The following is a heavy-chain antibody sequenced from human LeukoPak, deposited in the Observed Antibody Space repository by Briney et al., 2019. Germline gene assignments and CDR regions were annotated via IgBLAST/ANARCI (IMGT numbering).Heavy chain of an antibody. D-gene: IGHD4-17*01. CDR2: ISYDGSNK. V-gene: IGHV3-30*18. Sequence: GRSLRLSCAASGFTFSSYGMHWVRQAPGKGLEWVAVISYDGSNKYYADSVKGRFTISRDNSKNTLYLQMNSLRAEDTAVYYCAKEAHGDYYFDYWGQGTLVTVSS. J-gene: IGHJ4*02. CDR1: GFTFSSYG. CDR3: AKEAHGDYYFDY.